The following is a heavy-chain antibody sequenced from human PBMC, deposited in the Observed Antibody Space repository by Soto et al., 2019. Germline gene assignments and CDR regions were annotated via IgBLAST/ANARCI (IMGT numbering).Heavy chain of an antibody. CDR3: ARGRVRYSSSNYFDP. V-gene: IGHV1-58*01. CDR2: IVVGSGNT. J-gene: IGHJ5*02. Sequence: SVKVSCKASGFTFTSSAVQWVRQARGQRLEWIGWIVVGSGNTNYAQKFQERVTITRDMSTSTAYMELSSLRSEDTAVYYCARGRVRYSSSNYFDPWGRGTLVTVSS. D-gene: IGHD6-6*01. CDR1: GFTFTSSA.